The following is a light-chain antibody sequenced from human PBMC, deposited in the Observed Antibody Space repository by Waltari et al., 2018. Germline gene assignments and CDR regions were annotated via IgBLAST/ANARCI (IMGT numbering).Light chain of an antibody. J-gene: IGLJ3*02. CDR2: DVT. Sequence: QSALTQPASVSGSPGQSITISCTGTSSDIGAFNYVSWYHHHPAKASTVLIYDVTNRPAGVSYRFSGSKSANTASLTSAGLQAEKEAYYHCASLISGSTSSVRFGGGTKLTVL. CDR1: SSDIGAFNY. CDR3: ASLISGSTSSVR. V-gene: IGLV2-14*03.